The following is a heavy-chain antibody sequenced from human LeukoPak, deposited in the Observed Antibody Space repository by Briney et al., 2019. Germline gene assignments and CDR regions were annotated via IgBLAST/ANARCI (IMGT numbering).Heavy chain of an antibody. CDR3: ARIGYSSSSFDY. V-gene: IGHV3-7*01. Sequence: GGSLRLSCAASGFPFSNYWMSWVRQAPGRGLEWVANIKQDGSVKYYVDSVKGRFTISRDNAKNSVYLQMNSLRAEDTALYYCARIGYSSSSFDYWGQGTLVTVSS. CDR1: GFPFSNYW. CDR2: IKQDGSVK. D-gene: IGHD6-6*01. J-gene: IGHJ4*02.